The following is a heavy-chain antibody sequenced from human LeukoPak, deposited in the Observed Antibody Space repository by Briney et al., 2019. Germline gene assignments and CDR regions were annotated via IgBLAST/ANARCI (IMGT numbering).Heavy chain of an antibody. CDR1: GFTFSNFV. J-gene: IGHJ3*02. CDR2: INDNGYNT. Sequence: GGSLRLSCSASGFTFSNFVMHWVRQAPGKGLEYVAIINDNGYNTDYAGSVKGRFTISRDNSKNTLYLQMNSLRAEDTAVYYYARDISSGYYDAFDIWGQGTMVTVSS. D-gene: IGHD3-22*01. CDR3: ARDISSGYYDAFDI. V-gene: IGHV3-64*04.